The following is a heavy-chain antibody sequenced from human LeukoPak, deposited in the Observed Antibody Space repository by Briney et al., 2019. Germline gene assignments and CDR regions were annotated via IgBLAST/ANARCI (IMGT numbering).Heavy chain of an antibody. CDR1: GFTFSSYS. D-gene: IGHD3-3*01. CDR3: ARGITIFGPDY. J-gene: IGHJ4*02. CDR2: ISSSSSYI. Sequence: GGSLRLSCAASGFTFSSYSMNWVRQAPGKGLEWVSSISSSSSYIYYADSVKGRFTISRDNAKNSLYLQMNNLRAEDTAVYYCARGITIFGPDYWGQGTLVTVSS. V-gene: IGHV3-21*01.